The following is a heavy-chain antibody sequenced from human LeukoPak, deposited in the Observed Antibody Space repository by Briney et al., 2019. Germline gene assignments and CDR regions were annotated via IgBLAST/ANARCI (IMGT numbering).Heavy chain of an antibody. V-gene: IGHV3-53*01. CDR1: GFTVSSNY. J-gene: IGHJ4*02. CDR2: IHSGGST. D-gene: IGHD2-8*02. CDR3: ATYRQVLLPFES. Sequence: GGSLRLSCAASGFTVSSNYMSWVRQAPGKGLEWASVIHSGGSTYYADSVRGRFTISRDNSKSTLSLQMNSLRAEDTAIYYCATYRQVLLPFESWGQGTLVTVSS.